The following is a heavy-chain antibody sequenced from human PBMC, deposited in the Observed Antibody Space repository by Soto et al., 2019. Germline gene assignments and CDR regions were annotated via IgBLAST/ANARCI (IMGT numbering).Heavy chain of an antibody. V-gene: IGHV4-4*02. Sequence: QVQLQESGPGLVKPSGTLSLTCAVSSGSISSSNWWRWVRQPPRKGLEWIGEIYHSGSTNYNPSLESRVTISVDKSNNQSSLKLSSVTAADTAVYYCARVSEGRVVIIYDAFDIWGQGTMVTVSS. D-gene: IGHD3-3*01. CDR1: SGSISSSNW. CDR2: IYHSGST. J-gene: IGHJ3*02. CDR3: ARVSEGRVVIIYDAFDI.